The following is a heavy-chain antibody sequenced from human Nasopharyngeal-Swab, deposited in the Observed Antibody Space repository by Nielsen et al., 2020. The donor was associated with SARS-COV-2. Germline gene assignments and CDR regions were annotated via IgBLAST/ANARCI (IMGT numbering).Heavy chain of an antibody. V-gene: IGHV2-5*01. J-gene: IGHJ4*02. CDR3: AHRRRGLPIDY. CDR1: GFSLSTSGVG. D-gene: IGHD3-10*01. CDR2: IYWNDDK. Sequence: SGPTLVKPTQTLTLTCTFSGFSLSTSGVGVGWIRQPPGKALEWLALIYWNDDKRYSPSLKSRFTITKDTSKNQVVLTMTNMDPVDTATYYCAHRRRGLPIDYWGQGTLVTVSS.